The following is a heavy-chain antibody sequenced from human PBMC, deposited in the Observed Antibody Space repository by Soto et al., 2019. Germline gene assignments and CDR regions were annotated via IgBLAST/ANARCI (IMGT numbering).Heavy chain of an antibody. Sequence: SVKVSCKASGGTFSSYAISWVRQAPGQGLEWMGGIIPIFGTANYAQKFQGRVTITADKSTSTAYMELSSLRSEDTAVYYCARGNSSSWHYYYYGMDVWGQGTTVTVSS. D-gene: IGHD6-13*01. V-gene: IGHV1-69*06. CDR2: IIPIFGTA. J-gene: IGHJ6*02. CDR3: ARGNSSSWHYYYYGMDV. CDR1: GGTFSSYA.